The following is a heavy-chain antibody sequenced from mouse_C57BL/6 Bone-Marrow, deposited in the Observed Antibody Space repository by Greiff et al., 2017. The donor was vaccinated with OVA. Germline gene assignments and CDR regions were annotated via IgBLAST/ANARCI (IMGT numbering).Heavy chain of an antibody. J-gene: IGHJ2*01. V-gene: IGHV14-2*01. Sequence: EVQLQQSGAELVKPGASVKLSCTASGFNITDYYMHWVKQRTEQGLERIGRIDPEVGETKFAPKFQGKATITADTSSNTAYLQLSSLTSEDTAVYYCARDYYGSSDWGQGTTLTVSS. CDR1: GFNITDYY. CDR3: ARDYYGSSD. CDR2: IDPEVGET. D-gene: IGHD1-1*01.